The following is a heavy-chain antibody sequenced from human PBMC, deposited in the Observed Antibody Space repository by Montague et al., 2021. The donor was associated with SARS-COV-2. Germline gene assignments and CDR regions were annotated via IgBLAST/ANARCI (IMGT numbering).Heavy chain of an antibody. CDR1: GFSLSTSGMC. D-gene: IGHD4-23*01. CDR2: IDWDDDK. V-gene: IGHV2-70*01. Sequence: PALVKPTQTLTLTCTFSGFSLSTSGMCVSWIRQPPGKALEWLTLIDWDDDKYYSTSLKTRLTISKDTPKNQVVLTMTNTDPVDTATYYCARSYGTTVVTRAFDYWGQGTLVTVSS. J-gene: IGHJ4*02. CDR3: ARSYGTTVVTRAFDY.